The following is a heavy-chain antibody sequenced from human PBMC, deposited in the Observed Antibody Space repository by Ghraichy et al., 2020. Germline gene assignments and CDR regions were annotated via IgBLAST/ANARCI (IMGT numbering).Heavy chain of an antibody. V-gene: IGHV4-4*02. Sequence: SETLSLTCAVSGGFISSSNWWSWVRQPPGKGLEWIGEIYHSGSTNYNPSLKSRLAISVDKSKNQFSLKLSSVTAADTAVYYCARIRDVSGHGGDYFDYWGQGTLVTVSS. CDR1: GGFISSSNW. CDR2: IYHSGST. D-gene: IGHD5-12*01. J-gene: IGHJ4*02. CDR3: ARIRDVSGHGGDYFDY.